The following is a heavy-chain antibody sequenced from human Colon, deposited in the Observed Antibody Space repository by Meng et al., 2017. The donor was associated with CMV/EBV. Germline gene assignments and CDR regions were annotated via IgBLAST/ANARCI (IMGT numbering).Heavy chain of an antibody. D-gene: IGHD5-18*01. Sequence: QLQGSGPGLVKPSETLSLSCTVSGGSISSYYWSWIRQAAGKGLEWIGRIYPSGFPKYKPSLESRVTMSADTSKNQISLKLTSVTAADTAVYYCARAQYTYGYWIFDYWGQGTLVTVSS. CDR3: ARAQYTYGYWIFDY. J-gene: IGHJ4*02. CDR2: IYPSGFP. V-gene: IGHV4-4*07. CDR1: GGSISSYY.